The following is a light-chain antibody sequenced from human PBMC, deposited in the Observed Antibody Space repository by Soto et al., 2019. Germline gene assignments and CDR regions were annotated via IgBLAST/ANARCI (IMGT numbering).Light chain of an antibody. CDR1: SIDVGGYNY. CDR2: DVS. Sequence: QSALTQPASVSGSPGQSITISCTGTSIDVGGYNYVSWYQQHPGKAPKLMIYDVSNRPSGVSYRFSGSKSGNTASLTISGLQAEDEADYYCSSYTSSSTLYVFGTGTKVTVL. V-gene: IGLV2-14*03. J-gene: IGLJ1*01. CDR3: SSYTSSSTLYV.